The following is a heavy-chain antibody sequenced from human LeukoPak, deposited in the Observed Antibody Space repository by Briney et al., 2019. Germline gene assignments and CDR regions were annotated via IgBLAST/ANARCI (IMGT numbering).Heavy chain of an antibody. J-gene: IGHJ4*02. V-gene: IGHV3-53*01. CDR3: ASHSSSWYGSDY. D-gene: IGHD6-13*01. Sequence: GGSLRLSCAASGFTVSSNHMSWVRQAPGKGLEWVSVIYSGGSTYYADSVKGRLTISRDNSKNTLYLQMNSLRAEDTAVYYCASHSSSWYGSDYWGQGTLVTVSS. CDR1: GFTVSSNH. CDR2: IYSGGST.